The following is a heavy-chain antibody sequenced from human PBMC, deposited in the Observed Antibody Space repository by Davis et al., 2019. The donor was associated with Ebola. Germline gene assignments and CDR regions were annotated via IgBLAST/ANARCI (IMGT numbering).Heavy chain of an antibody. J-gene: IGHJ6*02. CDR2: INPNSGGT. Sequence: AASVKVSCTASGYTFTSYAMNWVRQAPGQGLEWMGRINPNSGGTNYAQKFRGRVTMTRDTSISTAYMELSRLRSDDTAVYYCARGGITMVVVPLDYNFYAMDVWGQGTTVTVSS. CDR1: GYTFTSYA. V-gene: IGHV1-2*06. D-gene: IGHD3-22*01. CDR3: ARGGITMVVVPLDYNFYAMDV.